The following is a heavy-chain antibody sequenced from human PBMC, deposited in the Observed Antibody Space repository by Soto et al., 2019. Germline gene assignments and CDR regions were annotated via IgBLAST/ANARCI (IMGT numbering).Heavy chain of an antibody. D-gene: IGHD3-9*01. CDR2: ITGGSDNT. V-gene: IGHV3-23*01. CDR3: TQDGGSRDWLTVN. J-gene: IGHJ4*02. CDR1: GFTFNSYA. Sequence: EVQLLESGGDLVQPGGSLRLSCAASGFTFNSYAMSWIPQAPGKGLEWVSAITGGSDNTYYSDSVKGRFTISRDNSKNTLYLQMNSLRAEDTAFYYCTQDGGSRDWLTVNWGQGTLVTVSS.